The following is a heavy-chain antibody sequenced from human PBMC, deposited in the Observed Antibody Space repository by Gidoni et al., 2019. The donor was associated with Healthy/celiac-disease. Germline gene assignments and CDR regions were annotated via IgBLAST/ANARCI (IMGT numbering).Heavy chain of an antibody. CDR2: ISYDGSNK. CDR3: AKLLSGYVVRESDY. J-gene: IGHJ4*02. D-gene: IGHD3-22*01. CDR1: GFTFSSYG. Sequence: QVQLVESGGGVVQPGRSLRLSCAASGFTFSSYGMHWVRQAPGKGLEWVAVISYDGSNKYYADSVKGRFTISRDNSKNTLYLQMNSLRAEDTAVYYCAKLLSGYVVRESDYWGQGTLVTVSS. V-gene: IGHV3-30*18.